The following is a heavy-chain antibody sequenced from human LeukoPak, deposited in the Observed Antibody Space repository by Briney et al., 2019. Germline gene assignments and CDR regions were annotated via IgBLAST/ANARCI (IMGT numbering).Heavy chain of an antibody. Sequence: GGSLRLSCAASGFTFSDYILDWVRQAPGKGLERVGRIRRRSHSYTTEYAASVKGRFIISRDDSKKSVYLHMNSLKTEDTAVYHCTRDGGENGKTAFDIWGQGTMVTVSS. V-gene: IGHV3-72*01. D-gene: IGHD3-16*01. CDR1: GFTFSDYI. J-gene: IGHJ3*02. CDR3: TRDGGENGKTAFDI. CDR2: IRRRSHSYTT.